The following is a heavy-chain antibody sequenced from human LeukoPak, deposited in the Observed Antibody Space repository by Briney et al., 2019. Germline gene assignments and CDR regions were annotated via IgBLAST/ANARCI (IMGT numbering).Heavy chain of an antibody. CDR2: IIPIFGTA. J-gene: IGHJ4*02. Sequence: ASVKVSCKASGGTFSSYAISWVRQAPGQGLEWMGGIIPIFGTANYAQKFQGRVTITADKSTSTAYMELSSLRSEDTAVYYCARDPGGWYSFDYWGQGTLVTVSS. CDR3: ARDPGGWYSFDY. V-gene: IGHV1-69*06. D-gene: IGHD6-19*01. CDR1: GGTFSSYA.